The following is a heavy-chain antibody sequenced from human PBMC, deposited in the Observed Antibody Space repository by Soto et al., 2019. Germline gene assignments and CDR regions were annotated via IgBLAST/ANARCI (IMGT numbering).Heavy chain of an antibody. D-gene: IGHD2-8*02. CDR3: ARDSARGSTGY. CDR1: GFTVSSNY. V-gene: IGHV3-53*01. J-gene: IGHJ4*02. CDR2: IYSGGST. Sequence: PGGSLRLSCAVSGFTVSSNYMSWVRQAPGKGLEWVSVIYSGGSTYYADSVKGRFTISRDNSKNTLYLQMNSLRAEDTVVYYCARDSARGSTGYWGQGTLVTVSS.